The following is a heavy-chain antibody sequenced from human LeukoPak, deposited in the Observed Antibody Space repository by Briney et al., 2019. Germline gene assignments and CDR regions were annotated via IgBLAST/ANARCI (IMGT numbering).Heavy chain of an antibody. J-gene: IGHJ5*02. V-gene: IGHV4-59*08. CDR1: GGSISSYY. CDR3: ARHDVHSTNYVLDWFDP. CDR2: IYYSGST. Sequence: SETLSLTCTVSGGSISSYYWSWIRQPPGKGLEWIGYIYYSGSTNYNPSLKSRVTISVDTSKNQFSLKLTSVTAADTAVYYCARHDVHSTNYVLDWFDPRGQGTMVTVSS. D-gene: IGHD4-11*01.